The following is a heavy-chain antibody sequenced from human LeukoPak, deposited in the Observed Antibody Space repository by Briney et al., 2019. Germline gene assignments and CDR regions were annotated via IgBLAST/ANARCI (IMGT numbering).Heavy chain of an antibody. D-gene: IGHD3-9*01. Sequence: GGSLRLSCVVSGFSFSDSYMTWIRQTPGKGLEWLAYISGSGSDIYYADSVKGRFTISRDNAKNSLYLQMNSLKTEDTAVYYCTRGPLLRYFDPPHYWGQGTVVTVSS. J-gene: IGHJ4*02. CDR2: ISGSGSDI. V-gene: IGHV3-11*01. CDR1: GFSFSDSY. CDR3: TRGPLLRYFDPPHY.